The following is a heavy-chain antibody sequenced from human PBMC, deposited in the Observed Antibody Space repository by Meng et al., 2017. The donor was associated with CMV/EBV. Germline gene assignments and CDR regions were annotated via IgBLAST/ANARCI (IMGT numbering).Heavy chain of an antibody. V-gene: IGHV3-23*03. CDR3: AKDRVPYYGMDV. Sequence: GESLKISCAASGFTFSSYAMSWVRQAPGKGLEWVSVIYSGGSSTYYADSVKGRFTISRDNSKNTLYLQMNSLRAEDTAVYYCAKDRVPYYGMDVWGQGTTVTVSS. CDR2: IYSGGSST. D-gene: IGHD2-2*01. CDR1: GFTFSSYA. J-gene: IGHJ6*02.